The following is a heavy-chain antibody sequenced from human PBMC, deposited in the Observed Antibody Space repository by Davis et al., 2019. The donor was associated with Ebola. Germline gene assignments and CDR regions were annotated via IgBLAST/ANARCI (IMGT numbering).Heavy chain of an antibody. D-gene: IGHD3-9*01. CDR2: VKEDESQK. V-gene: IGHV3-7*01. CDR1: GFTFTNYW. J-gene: IGHJ4*02. Sequence: GESLKISCVVSGFTFTNYWMTWVRQAPGKGLEWVASVKEDESQKYYVDSVKGRFTISRDNAENSLFLHMNSLRAEDTAVYYCVREGYDILTGYRTREFDYWGQGTLVTVSS. CDR3: VREGYDILTGYRTREFDY.